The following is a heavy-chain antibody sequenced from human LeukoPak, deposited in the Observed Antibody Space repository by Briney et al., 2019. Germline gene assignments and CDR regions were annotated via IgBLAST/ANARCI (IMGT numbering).Heavy chain of an antibody. CDR1: GGSVSSSSSY. V-gene: IGHV4-39*01. CDR3: ARYESSAYGIDV. CDR2: IYHNGTT. Sequence: SETLSLTCTVSGGSVSSSSSYWVWIRQPPGMGLEWIGSIYHNGTTYSNPSLKSRVTISVDTSKNQFSLKVSSVAAADTAVYYCARYESSAYGIDVWGRGTLVTVSS. J-gene: IGHJ2*01. D-gene: IGHD3-22*01.